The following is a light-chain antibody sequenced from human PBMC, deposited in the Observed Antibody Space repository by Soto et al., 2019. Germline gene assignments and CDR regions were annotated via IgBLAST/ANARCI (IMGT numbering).Light chain of an antibody. V-gene: IGLV1-40*01. CDR1: SSNIGAGYD. CDR2: GNN. Sequence: QSVLTQPPSVSGAPGQRVTISCTGSSSNIGAGYDVQWYQHLPGTAPKLLIYGNNNRPSGVPDRFSGSRSGTSASLAITGLQAEDEADYYCQAHDSSLSGWVFGGGTKVTVL. J-gene: IGLJ3*02. CDR3: QAHDSSLSGWV.